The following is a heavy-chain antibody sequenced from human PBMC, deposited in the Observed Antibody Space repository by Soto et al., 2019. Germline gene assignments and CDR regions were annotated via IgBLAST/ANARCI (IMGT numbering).Heavy chain of an antibody. CDR2: INPSSGDS. Sequence: QVHLVQSGAEVAKPGASVKVSCKPSGYTFTGYYIHWVRQAPGQGLEWMGWINPSSGDSKYAQKFQGRVTMTSDTSISTAYLDLRNLRSDDTAVYYCAREVWSAYGMDVWGQGTAVTVSS. V-gene: IGHV1-2*02. CDR3: AREVWSAYGMDV. D-gene: IGHD3-3*01. CDR1: GYTFTGYY. J-gene: IGHJ6*02.